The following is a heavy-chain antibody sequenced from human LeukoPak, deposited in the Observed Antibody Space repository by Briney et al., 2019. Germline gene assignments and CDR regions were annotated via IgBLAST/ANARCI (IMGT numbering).Heavy chain of an antibody. CDR3: ARGGTTVAGTFWFDP. J-gene: IGHJ5*02. CDR2: IYHTGSS. Sequence: PSETLSLTCAVSGGSITSSNWWSWVRQPPGKGLEWIGEIYHTGSSNCNPSLKSRATILVDKSKRQFSLKLSSVTAADTAVYYCARGGTTVAGTFWFDPWGQGTLVTASS. V-gene: IGHV4-4*02. D-gene: IGHD6-19*01. CDR1: GGSITSSNW.